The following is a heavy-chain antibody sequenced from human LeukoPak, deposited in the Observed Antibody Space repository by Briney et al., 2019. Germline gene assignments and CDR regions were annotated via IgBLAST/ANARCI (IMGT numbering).Heavy chain of an antibody. D-gene: IGHD6-19*01. Sequence: GGSLRLSCAASGFTFSSYAMSWVRQAPGKGLEWVSAIGGSGGSTYYADSGKGRFTISRDNSKNTLYLQMNSLRAEDTAVYYCAKALYSSGWFSSSYWGQGTLVTVSS. CDR3: AKALYSSGWFSSSY. CDR1: GFTFSSYA. J-gene: IGHJ4*02. CDR2: IGGSGGST. V-gene: IGHV3-23*01.